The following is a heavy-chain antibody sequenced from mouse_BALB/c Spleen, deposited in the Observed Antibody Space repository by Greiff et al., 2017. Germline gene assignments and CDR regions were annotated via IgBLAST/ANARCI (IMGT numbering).Heavy chain of an antibody. D-gene: IGHD2-3*01. CDR2: IYPGDGDT. Sequence: VKLQESGAELARPGASVKLSCKASGYTFTSYWMQWVKQRPGQGLEWIGAIYPGDGDTRYTQKFKGKATLTADKSSSTAYMQLSSLASEDSAVYYCARSFYDGYSWFAYWGQGTLVTVSA. CDR1: GYTFTSYW. V-gene: IGHV1-87*01. J-gene: IGHJ3*01. CDR3: ARSFYDGYSWFAY.